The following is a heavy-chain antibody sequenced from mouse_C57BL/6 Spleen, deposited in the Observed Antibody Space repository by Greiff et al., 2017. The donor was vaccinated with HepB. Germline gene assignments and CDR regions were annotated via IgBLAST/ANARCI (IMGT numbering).Heavy chain of an antibody. CDR2: ISSGGGYT. V-gene: IGHV5S21*01. Sequence: EVQLQQSGAGLVKPGGSLKLSCAASGFTFSSYSMSWVRQTPEKRLEWIADISSGGGYTYYTDTVKGQFTISRDKARNTPYLQMSSLTSEDTAMYYCARDGGAGDYFDYWGQGTTLTVSS. D-gene: IGHD2-3*01. J-gene: IGHJ2*01. CDR3: ARDGGAGDYFDY. CDR1: GFTFSSYS.